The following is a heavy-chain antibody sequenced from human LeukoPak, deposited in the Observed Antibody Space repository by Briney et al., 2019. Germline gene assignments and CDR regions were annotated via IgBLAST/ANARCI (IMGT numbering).Heavy chain of an antibody. Sequence: GGSLRLSCAASGFTFSSYSMNWVRQAPGKGLEWVSYISSSSSTIYYADSVKGRFTISRDNAKKSLYLQMNSLRAEDTAVYYCARVVTCDYWGQGTLVTVSS. CDR3: ARVVTCDY. J-gene: IGHJ4*02. V-gene: IGHV3-48*01. D-gene: IGHD2-21*02. CDR2: ISSSSSTI. CDR1: GFTFSSYS.